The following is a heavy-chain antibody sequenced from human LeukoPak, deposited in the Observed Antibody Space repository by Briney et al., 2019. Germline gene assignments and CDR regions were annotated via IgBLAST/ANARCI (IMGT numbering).Heavy chain of an antibody. J-gene: IGHJ4*02. D-gene: IGHD6-6*01. CDR3: ARGGASMAARLIYGY. CDR1: GYTFTSYD. CDR2: MNPNSGNT. V-gene: IGHV1-8*01. Sequence: ASVKVFCKASGYTFTSYDINWVRQATGQGLEWMGWMNPNSGNTGYAQKFQGRVTMTRNTSISTAYMELSSLRSEDTAVYYCARGGASMAARLIYGYWGQGTLVTVSS.